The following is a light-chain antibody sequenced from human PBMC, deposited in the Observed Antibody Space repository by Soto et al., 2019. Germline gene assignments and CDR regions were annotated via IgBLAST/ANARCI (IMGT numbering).Light chain of an antibody. V-gene: IGLV2-14*01. Sequence: QSVLTQPASVSGSPGRSITISCTGTRSDVGGYNYVSWYQQHPGKAPKLMIYDVSNRPSGVSNRFSGSKSGNTASLTISGLQAEDEADYYCSSYTSSSTPYVFGTGTKVTVL. CDR1: RSDVGGYNY. J-gene: IGLJ1*01. CDR3: SSYTSSSTPYV. CDR2: DVS.